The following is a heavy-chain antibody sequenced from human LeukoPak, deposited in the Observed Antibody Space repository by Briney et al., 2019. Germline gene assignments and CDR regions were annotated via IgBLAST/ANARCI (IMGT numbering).Heavy chain of an antibody. V-gene: IGHV4-34*01. Sequence: SETLSLTCAVYGGSFSGYYWSWIRQPPGKGLGWIGEINHSGSTNYNPSLKSRVTISVDTSKNQFSLRLSSVTAADTAVYYCASDSGSYYHAFDIWGQGTMVTVSS. D-gene: IGHD1-26*01. CDR1: GGSFSGYY. J-gene: IGHJ3*02. CDR3: ASDSGSYYHAFDI. CDR2: INHSGST.